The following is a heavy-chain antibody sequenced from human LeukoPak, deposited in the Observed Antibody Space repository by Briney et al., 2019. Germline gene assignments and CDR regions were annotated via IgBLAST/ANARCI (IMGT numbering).Heavy chain of an antibody. V-gene: IGHV3-30*02. J-gene: IGHJ4*02. D-gene: IGHD4-17*01. CDR3: AKDYDYGDYAIDY. Sequence: GGSLRLSCAASGFTCSRYGMHWVRQAPGKGLEWVSFIQYDGSNKYYADSVKGRFTISRDNSKNTVYLQMNSLRAEDTAVYYCAKDYDYGDYAIDYWGQGTLVTVSS. CDR1: GFTCSRYG. CDR2: IQYDGSNK.